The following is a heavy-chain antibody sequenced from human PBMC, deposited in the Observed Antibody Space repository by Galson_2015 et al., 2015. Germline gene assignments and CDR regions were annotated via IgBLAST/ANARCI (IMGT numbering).Heavy chain of an antibody. CDR2: ISWNSGSI. Sequence: SLRLSCAASGFTFDDYAMHWVRQAPGKGLEWVSGISWNSGSIGYADSVKGRFTISRDNAKNSLYLQMNSLRAEDTALYHCAKVHGFDYFDYWGQGTLVTVSS. V-gene: IGHV3-9*01. CDR1: GFTFDDYA. J-gene: IGHJ4*02. CDR3: AKVHGFDYFDY. D-gene: IGHD3-16*01.